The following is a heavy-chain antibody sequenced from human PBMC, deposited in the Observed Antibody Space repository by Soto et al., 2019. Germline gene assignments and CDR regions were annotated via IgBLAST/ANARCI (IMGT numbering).Heavy chain of an antibody. J-gene: IGHJ4*02. V-gene: IGHV3-23*01. CDR3: AKDDAY. Sequence: EVHLLESGGGLVQPGGSLRLSCAASGFTFSSYAMSWVRQAPGKGLEWVGGISGRGDSTYYADSVKGRFTISRDNSKNNLYVQMNSLRAEDMAIYYCAKDDAYWGQGTLVTVSS. CDR1: GFTFSSYA. CDR2: ISGRGDST.